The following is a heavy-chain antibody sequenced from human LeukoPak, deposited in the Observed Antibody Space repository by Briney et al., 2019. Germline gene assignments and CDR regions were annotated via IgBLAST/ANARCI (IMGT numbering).Heavy chain of an antibody. Sequence: PGGSLRLSCAASGFTFSDYYMSWIRQAPGKGLEWISYISSSGSTIYYADSVKSRFTISRDNAKNSLYLQMNSLRAEDTAVYYCARDTSISHEFYYMDVWGKGTTVTVSS. CDR2: ISSSGSTI. J-gene: IGHJ6*03. CDR1: GFTFSDYY. CDR3: ARDTSISHEFYYMDV. D-gene: IGHD2-21*01. V-gene: IGHV3-11*04.